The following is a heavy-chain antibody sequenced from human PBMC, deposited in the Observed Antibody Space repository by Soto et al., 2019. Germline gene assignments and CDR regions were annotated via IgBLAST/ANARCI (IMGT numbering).Heavy chain of an antibody. Sequence: ASVKVSCKASGYTLTSYGIHWVRQAPGQRLEWMGWINAANGDTKYSPKFQGRVTITRDTSASTAYMELSSLRSEDTAVYYCVRRHVSATGIDWFDPWGQGTLVTVSS. CDR1: GYTLTSYG. J-gene: IGHJ5*02. CDR2: INAANGDT. V-gene: IGHV1-3*01. D-gene: IGHD6-13*01. CDR3: VRRHVSATGIDWFDP.